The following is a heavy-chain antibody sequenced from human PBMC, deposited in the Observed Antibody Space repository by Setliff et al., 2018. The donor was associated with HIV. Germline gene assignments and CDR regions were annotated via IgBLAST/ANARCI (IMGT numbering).Heavy chain of an antibody. D-gene: IGHD3-22*01. J-gene: IGHJ4*01. CDR1: GGSININNYY. Sequence: SETLSLTCTVSGGSININNYYWGWIRQPPGKGLEWIGSIYYSGATYYKPSLKSRLTIAMDTSKNQFSLKLSSVTAADTAVYYCARLMHYYDSFWVLWRENYFDSWGRGTLVTVSS. CDR2: IYYSGAT. CDR3: ARLMHYYDSFWVLWRENYFDS. V-gene: IGHV4-39*01.